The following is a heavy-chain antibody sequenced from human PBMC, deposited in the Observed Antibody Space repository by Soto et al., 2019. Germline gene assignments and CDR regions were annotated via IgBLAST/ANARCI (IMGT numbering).Heavy chain of an antibody. CDR1: GDSVSSNSAA. CDR2: TYYRSKWYN. D-gene: IGHD7-27*01. V-gene: IGHV6-1*01. Sequence: SQTLSLTCAISGDSVSSNSAAWNWIRQSPSRGLEWLGRTYYRSKWYNDYAVSVKSRITINPDTSKNQFSLQLNSVTPEDMAVYYCAIDDVANGGGYFDYWGQGTLVTVSS. CDR3: AIDDVANGGGYFDY. J-gene: IGHJ4*02.